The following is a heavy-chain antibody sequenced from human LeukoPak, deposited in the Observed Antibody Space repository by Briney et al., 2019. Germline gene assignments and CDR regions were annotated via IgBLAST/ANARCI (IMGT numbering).Heavy chain of an antibody. CDR2: INHSGST. J-gene: IGHJ4*02. CDR1: GGSFCGYY. D-gene: IGHD5-12*01. V-gene: IGHV4-34*01. Sequence: PSETLSLTCAVHGGSFCGYYWSWIRQPPRKGLEWIAEINHSGSTTYNPSLKSRVTISVDTSKNQFSLKLSSVTAADTAVYYCARGPLTGLDIVATCCDYWGQGNLVTVSS. CDR3: ARGPLTGLDIVATCCDY.